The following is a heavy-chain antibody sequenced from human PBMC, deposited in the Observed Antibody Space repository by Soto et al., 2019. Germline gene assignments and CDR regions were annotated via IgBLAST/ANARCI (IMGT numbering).Heavy chain of an antibody. Sequence: GGSLRLSCTASGFTFSVAWMTWVRQAPGKGLEWLGRVKSRTSGGTVDYAAPVKGRFTISRDDSKNTVILQMNSLKMEDTAVYYCVADVAEVGKGEFDYWGQGALVTVSS. J-gene: IGHJ4*02. CDR2: VKSRTSGGTV. V-gene: IGHV3-15*01. CDR1: GFTFSVAW. D-gene: IGHD3-16*01. CDR3: VADVAEVGKGEFDY.